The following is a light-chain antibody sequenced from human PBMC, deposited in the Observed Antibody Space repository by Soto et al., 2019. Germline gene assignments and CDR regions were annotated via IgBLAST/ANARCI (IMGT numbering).Light chain of an antibody. CDR1: NSNIGSNT. Sequence: QAVVTQPPSASGAPGQRVAISCSGSNSNIGSNTVNWYQQLPGTAPKLLIYSNNYRPSGVPGRFSGSKSGTSASLAISGLQSEDEAEYYCSAWDDSLDGVLFGGGTKVTVL. CDR2: SNN. J-gene: IGLJ2*01. CDR3: SAWDDSLDGVL. V-gene: IGLV1-44*01.